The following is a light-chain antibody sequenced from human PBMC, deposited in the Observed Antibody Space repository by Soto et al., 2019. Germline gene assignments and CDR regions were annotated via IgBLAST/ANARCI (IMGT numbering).Light chain of an antibody. Sequence: QSVLTQPPSASGFPGQSVTISCTGTSSDVGYYDYVSWYQQHPGKAPKLVIYEVTKRPSGVPDRVSASKSGNTASLTVSGLRAEDEADYYCQSHDNSLSGFYVFGTGTKVTVL. CDR1: SSDVGYYDY. CDR2: EVT. J-gene: IGLJ1*01. CDR3: QSHDNSLSGFYV. V-gene: IGLV2-8*01.